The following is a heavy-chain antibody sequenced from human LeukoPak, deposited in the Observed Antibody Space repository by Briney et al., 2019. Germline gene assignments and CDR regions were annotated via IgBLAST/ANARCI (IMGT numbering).Heavy chain of an antibody. CDR1: GGTFSSYA. D-gene: IGHD3-10*01. J-gene: IGHJ4*02. Sequence: SVKVSCKASGGTFSSYAISWVRQAPGQGLEWMGRIIPILGIANYAQKFQGRVTITADKSTSTAYMELSSLRSEDTAVYYCARELLWFGELLRHFDYWGQGTLVTVSS. V-gene: IGHV1-69*04. CDR3: ARELLWFGELLRHFDY. CDR2: IIPILGIA.